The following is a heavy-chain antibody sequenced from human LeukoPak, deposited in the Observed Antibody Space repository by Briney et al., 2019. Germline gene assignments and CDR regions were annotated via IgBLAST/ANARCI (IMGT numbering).Heavy chain of an antibody. V-gene: IGHV3-7*03. J-gene: IGHJ3*01. CDR2: VNSDGSEG. Sequence: GGSLRLSCAVSGFTFSGFWMSWSRQAPGKGLEWVASVNSDGSEGYYADVVKGRFTISRDNAKNSLYLQINSLRAEDTAVYYCARSSYSSSSSVWGQGTMVTVSS. D-gene: IGHD6-6*01. CDR1: GFTFSGFW. CDR3: ARSSYSSSSSV.